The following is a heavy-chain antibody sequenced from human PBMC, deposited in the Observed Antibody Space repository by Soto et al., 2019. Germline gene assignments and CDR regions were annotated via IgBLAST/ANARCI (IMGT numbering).Heavy chain of an antibody. J-gene: IGHJ6*03. CDR2: IWYDGSNK. CDR1: GFTFSSYG. V-gene: IGHV3-33*01. CDR3: ARLYYYYYMDV. Sequence: QVQLVESGGGVVQPGRSLRLSCAASGFTFSSYGMHWVRQAPGKGLEWVAVIWYDGSNKYYADSVKGRFTISRDNSKNTLYLQMNSLRAEDTAVYYCARLYYYYYMDVWGKVTTVTVSS.